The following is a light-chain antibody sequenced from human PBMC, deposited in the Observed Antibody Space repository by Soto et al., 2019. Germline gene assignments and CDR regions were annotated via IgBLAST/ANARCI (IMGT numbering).Light chain of an antibody. CDR3: VTWDTNLSAVV. CDR1: SANIGSNY. J-gene: IGLJ2*01. CDR2: DNN. V-gene: IGLV1-51*01. Sequence: QSVLTQPPSVSATPGQKVTISCSGSSANIGSNYVSWYQHLPGIAPKLLIYDNNKRPSGIPDRFSGSKSGTSTTLAITGLQTGDEADYYCVTWDTNLSAVVFGGGTQLTVL.